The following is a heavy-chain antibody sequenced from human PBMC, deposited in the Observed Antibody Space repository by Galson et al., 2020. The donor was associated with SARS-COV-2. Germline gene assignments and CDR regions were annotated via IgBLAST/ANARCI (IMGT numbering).Heavy chain of an antibody. J-gene: IGHJ3*02. V-gene: IGHV3-7*01. CDR1: GFTFSSYW. Sequence: TGGSLRLSCAASGFTFSSYWMSWVRQAPGKGLKWVANIKPDGSEKYCVDSLKGRFTISRDNSKNSLYLQMNSLRAEDTAVYYCARGDFSDSSGYFSDAFDIWGQGAMVTVSS. CDR3: ARGDFSDSSGYFSDAFDI. CDR2: IKPDGSEK. D-gene: IGHD3-22*01.